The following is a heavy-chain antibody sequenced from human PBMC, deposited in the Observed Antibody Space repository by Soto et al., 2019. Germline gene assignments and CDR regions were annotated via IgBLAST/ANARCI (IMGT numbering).Heavy chain of an antibody. Sequence: VQLVESGGGLVQPGGSLRLSCAASGFTFSSYAMHWVRQAPGKGLEWVAVISYDGSNKYYADSVKGRFTISRDNSKNTLYLQMNSLRAEDTAVYYCAREEVELNGYGEFDYWGQGTLVTVSS. J-gene: IGHJ4*02. D-gene: IGHD3-22*01. V-gene: IGHV3-30-3*01. CDR3: AREEVELNGYGEFDY. CDR1: GFTFSSYA. CDR2: ISYDGSNK.